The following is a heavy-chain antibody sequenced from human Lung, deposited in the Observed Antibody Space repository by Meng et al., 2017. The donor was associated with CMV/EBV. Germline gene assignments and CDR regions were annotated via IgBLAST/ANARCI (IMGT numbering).Heavy chain of an antibody. D-gene: IGHD5-12*01. CDR3: ARGDIYPHNGYFDY. V-gene: IGHV1-2*02. CDR2: INPSSGGT. CDR1: GYAFIDFY. Sequence: SGYAFIDFYMHWVRQAPGQGLEWTGWINPSSGGTSYAQKFQGRVTMTRDTSMSTAYMDLSRLTSDDTAVYYCARGDIYPHNGYFDYWGQGTLVTVSS. J-gene: IGHJ4*02.